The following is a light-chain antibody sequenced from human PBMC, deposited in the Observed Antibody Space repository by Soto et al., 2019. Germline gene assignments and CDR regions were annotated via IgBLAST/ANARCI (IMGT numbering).Light chain of an antibody. J-gene: IGLJ1*01. CDR3: SSYTSSSTLDV. V-gene: IGLV2-14*01. Sequence: QSALTQPASVSGSPGQSITMSRTGTSSDVGGYNYVSWYQQHPGKAPKLMIYGVSNRPSEVANRISGSKSGNTASLTISGLQAEDDADFYCSSYTSSSTLDVFGTGIKDTV. CDR2: GVS. CDR1: SSDVGGYNY.